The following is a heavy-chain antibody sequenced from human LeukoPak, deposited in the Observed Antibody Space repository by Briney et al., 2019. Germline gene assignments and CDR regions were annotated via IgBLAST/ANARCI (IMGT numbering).Heavy chain of an antibody. Sequence: SETLSLTCTVSGDSISSYYWSWIRQPPGKGLEWIGYIFYTGSTNYNPSLKSRVTISINTSRTEFSLKLSSVTAADTAVYYCARLLRVSTAGPDLYYSEDWGQGTLVTVSS. CDR1: GDSISSYY. J-gene: IGHJ4*02. CDR2: IFYTGST. CDR3: ARLLRVSTAGPDLYYSED. V-gene: IGHV4-59*08. D-gene: IGHD2-8*01.